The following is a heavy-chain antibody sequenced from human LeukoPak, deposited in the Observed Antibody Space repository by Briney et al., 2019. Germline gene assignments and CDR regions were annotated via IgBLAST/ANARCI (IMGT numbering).Heavy chain of an antibody. J-gene: IGHJ4*02. CDR2: INHSGST. D-gene: IGHD2-2*01. Sequence: SETLSLTCAVYGGSFSGYYWSWIRQPPGKGLEWIGEINHSGSTNYNPSLKSRVTISVDTSKNQFSLKLSSVTAADTAVYYCAGWIVVVPAARRYFDYWGRGTLVTVSS. CDR3: AGWIVVVPAARRYFDY. CDR1: GGSFSGYY. V-gene: IGHV4-34*01.